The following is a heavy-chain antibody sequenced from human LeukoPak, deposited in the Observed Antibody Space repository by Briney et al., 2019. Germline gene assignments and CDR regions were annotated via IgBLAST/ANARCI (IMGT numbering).Heavy chain of an antibody. D-gene: IGHD4-23*01. CDR2: INKDGSDK. V-gene: IGHV3-7*01. Sequence: GGSLRLSCAASGFTFNMYWMTWVRQAPGKGLESVAYINKDGSDKYYVDSVKGRFTVSRDNAKNSLYLQMNSLRAEDTAVYYCARDAGCGGNSDYWGQGTLVTVSS. J-gene: IGHJ4*02. CDR1: GFTFNMYW. CDR3: ARDAGCGGNSDY.